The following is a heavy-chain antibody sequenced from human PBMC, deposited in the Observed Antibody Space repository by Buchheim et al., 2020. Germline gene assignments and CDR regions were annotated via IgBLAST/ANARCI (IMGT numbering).Heavy chain of an antibody. V-gene: IGHV3-33*01. D-gene: IGHD2-15*01. CDR2: IWYDGSNK. J-gene: IGHJ4*02. CDR3: ARDWDCSGGSCYPHYFDY. Sequence: VQLLESGGGVVQPGRSLRLSCAASGFTFSSYGMHWVRQAPGKGLEWVAVIWYDGSNKYYADSVKGRFTISRDNSKNTLYLQMNSLRAEDTAVYYCARDWDCSGGSCYPHYFDYWGQGTL. CDR1: GFTFSSYG.